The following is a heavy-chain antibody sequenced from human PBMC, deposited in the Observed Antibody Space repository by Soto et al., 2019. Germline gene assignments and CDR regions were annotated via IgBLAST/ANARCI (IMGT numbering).Heavy chain of an antibody. CDR3: ARQRRGGYWFDP. CDR1: GVSVTNGDYY. J-gene: IGHJ5*02. Sequence: SETLSLTCTVSGVSVTNGDYYWSWMRQSPGKGLEWIGNIYYSETTRYNPSLNGRLSISIDTSRNQFSLQLTSVTAADTAIYYCARQRRGGYWFDPWGQGTLVTVSS. V-gene: IGHV4-30-4*01. CDR2: IYYSETT.